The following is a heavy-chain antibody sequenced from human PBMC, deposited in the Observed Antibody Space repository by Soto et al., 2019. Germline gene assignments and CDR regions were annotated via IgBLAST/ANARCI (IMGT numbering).Heavy chain of an antibody. CDR2: IIPIFGTA. CDR1: GGTFSSYA. Sequence: QVQLVQSGAEVKKPGSSVKVSCKASGGTFSSYAISWVRQAPGQGLEWMGGIIPIFGTANYAQKFQGRVTITADESTSTAYMELSSLRSEDTAVYYCARATILRGGDDYGDDGTLGWFDPWGQGTLVTVSS. D-gene: IGHD4-17*01. CDR3: ARATILRGGDDYGDDGTLGWFDP. J-gene: IGHJ5*02. V-gene: IGHV1-69*12.